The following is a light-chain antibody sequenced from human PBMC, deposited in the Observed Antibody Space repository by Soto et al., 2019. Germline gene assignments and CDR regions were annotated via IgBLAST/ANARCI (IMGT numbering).Light chain of an antibody. CDR1: QSVSTS. CDR3: QQTFNNRLS. CDR2: HSS. J-gene: IGKJ4*01. Sequence: DIQMTQSPSSLSASVGARVTITCRASQSVSTSVNWYQQLGGKAPKLLIQHSSTLQSGVPSRFSGSGSGTDFTLTISSLQPEDCATYYCQQTFNNRLSFGVGTKVEIK. V-gene: IGKV1-39*01.